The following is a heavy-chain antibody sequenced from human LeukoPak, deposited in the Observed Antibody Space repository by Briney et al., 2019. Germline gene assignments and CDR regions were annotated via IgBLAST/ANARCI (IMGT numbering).Heavy chain of an antibody. Sequence: GGSLRLSCAASGFIFSSFEMNWVRQAPGKGLEWVSSISSSSSYIYYADSVKGRFTISRDNAKNSLYLQMNSLRAEDTAVYYCARESGATTDFQHWGQGTLVTVSS. J-gene: IGHJ1*01. V-gene: IGHV3-21*01. CDR2: ISSSSSYI. CDR1: GFIFSSFE. CDR3: ARESGATTDFQH. D-gene: IGHD1-26*01.